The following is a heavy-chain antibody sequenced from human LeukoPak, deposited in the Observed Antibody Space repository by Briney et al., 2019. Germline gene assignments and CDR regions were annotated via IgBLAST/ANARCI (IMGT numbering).Heavy chain of an antibody. J-gene: IGHJ4*02. V-gene: IGHV1-69*01. CDR1: GGSFSNYA. D-gene: IGHD2-2*01. CDR3: ARVKESAPVAAAIPYFFDR. Sequence: SVKVSCKASGGSFSNYAVSWLRQAPGHGLEWMGAIVPMFTTSDYAQKFRDRVTITADESTSTVYMDLRRLTYEDTAIYYCARVKESAPVAAAIPYFFDRWGQGTLVTVSS. CDR2: IVPMFTTS.